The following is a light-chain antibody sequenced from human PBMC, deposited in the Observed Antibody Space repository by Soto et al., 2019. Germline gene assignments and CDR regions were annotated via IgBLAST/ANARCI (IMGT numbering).Light chain of an antibody. J-gene: IGKJ5*01. V-gene: IGKV3-11*01. Sequence: EIVLTQSPATLSLSPGERATLSCRASQSVLTYLGWYQQKPGQAPRLLIYDASNRAAGIPDRFSDSGSGTDFTLTISSLEPEDFAIYYCQQRSNLVSFGQGTRLDIK. CDR3: QQRSNLVS. CDR1: QSVLTY. CDR2: DAS.